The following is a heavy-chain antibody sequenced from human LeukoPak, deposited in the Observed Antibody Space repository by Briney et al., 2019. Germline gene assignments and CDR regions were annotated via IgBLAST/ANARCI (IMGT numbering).Heavy chain of an antibody. D-gene: IGHD5-24*01. Sequence: GSVKVSCKASGYTFTNYGISWVRQAPGQGLEWMGIINPSGGSTSYAQKFQGRVTMTRDTSTSTVYMELSSLRSEDTAVYYCARVDFLEMATTHWGQGTLVTVSS. J-gene: IGHJ4*02. CDR1: GYTFTNYG. V-gene: IGHV1-46*01. CDR2: INPSGGST. CDR3: ARVDFLEMATTH.